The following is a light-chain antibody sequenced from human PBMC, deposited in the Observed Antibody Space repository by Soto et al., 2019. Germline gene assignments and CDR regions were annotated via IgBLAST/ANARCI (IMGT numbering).Light chain of an antibody. CDR1: SSDVGGYNY. J-gene: IGLJ2*01. Sequence: QSALTQPASVSGSPGQSITISCTGTSSDVGGYNYVSWYQHHPGKAPKLLIYNVSDRPSGVSNRFSGSKSGNTASLIISGLQDEDEADYYCNSYTASRTLVFGGGTKLTVL. CDR3: NSYTASRTLV. CDR2: NVS. V-gene: IGLV2-14*03.